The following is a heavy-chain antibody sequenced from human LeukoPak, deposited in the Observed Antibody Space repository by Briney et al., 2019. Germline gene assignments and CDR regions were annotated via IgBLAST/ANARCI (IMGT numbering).Heavy chain of an antibody. CDR3: ARDSVYATNWFDP. CDR2: ISYSGSS. D-gene: IGHD2-8*01. Sequence: SETLSLTCTVSGGSISSSYWSWIRQPPGQRLEWIGYISYSGSSKNNPSLKSRVTLSVDTSKNQVSLKLRSVTAADTAVYYCARDSVYATNWFDPWGQGTLVTVSS. J-gene: IGHJ5*02. V-gene: IGHV4-59*01. CDR1: GGSISSSY.